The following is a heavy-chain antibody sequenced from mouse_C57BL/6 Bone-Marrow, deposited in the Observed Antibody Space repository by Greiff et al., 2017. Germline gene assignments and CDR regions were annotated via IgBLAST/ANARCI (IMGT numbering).Heavy chain of an antibody. CDR1: GYTFPDYE. V-gene: IGHV1-15*01. D-gene: IGHD1-1*01. CDR2: IDPETGGT. Sequence: VQLQQSGAELVRPGASVTLSCKASGYTFPDYEMHWVKQTPVHGLEWIGAIDPETGGTAYNQKFKGKAILTADKSSSTAYMELRSLTSEDSAVYYCTRWCYGSSYDYFDYWGQGTTLTVSS. J-gene: IGHJ2*01. CDR3: TRWCYGSSYDYFDY.